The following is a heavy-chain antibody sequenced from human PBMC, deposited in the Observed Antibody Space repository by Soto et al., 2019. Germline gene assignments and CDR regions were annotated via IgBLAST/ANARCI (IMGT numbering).Heavy chain of an antibody. CDR1: GFIFNSYS. J-gene: IGHJ4*01. D-gene: IGHD4-4*01. V-gene: IGHV3-21*01. Sequence: PGGSLRLSCAASGFIFNSYSMAWVRQAPGKGLEWVSSITSDTTYIFYADSVKGRFTISRDTAKNSLYLQMSSLRAEDTAVYYCVRNSSRFDYWGHGVLVTVSS. CDR3: VRNSSRFDY. CDR2: ITSDTTYI.